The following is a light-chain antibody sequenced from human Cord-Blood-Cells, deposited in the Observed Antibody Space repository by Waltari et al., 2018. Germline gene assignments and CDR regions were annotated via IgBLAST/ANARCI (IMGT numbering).Light chain of an antibody. V-gene: IGKV4-1*01. CDR1: QSVLYSSNNKNY. Sequence: DIVMTQSPDSLAVSLGERATINSKSSQSVLYSSNNKNYVAWYQQKPGQPPKLLIYWASTRESGVPDRFSGSGSGTDFTLTISSLQAEDVAVYYCQQYYSTPQTFGQGTKVEIK. CDR3: QQYYSTPQT. CDR2: WAS. J-gene: IGKJ1*01.